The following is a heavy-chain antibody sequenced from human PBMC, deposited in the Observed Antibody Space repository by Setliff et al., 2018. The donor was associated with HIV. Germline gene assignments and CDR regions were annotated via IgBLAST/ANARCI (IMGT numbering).Heavy chain of an antibody. CDR1: GGSFSGYY. CDR2: MNHSGNT. D-gene: IGHD6-19*01. J-gene: IGHJ4*02. Sequence: SETLSLTCAVYGGSFSGYYWNWIRQSPGKGLEWIGEMNHSGNTNYNPSLKSRVTISMDMSKNQFSLNLASMTAADTAVYYCARGAGQWLRLVQGDSVAYFDFRGQGMLVTVSS. V-gene: IGHV4-34*01. CDR3: ARGAGQWLRLVQGDSVAYFDF.